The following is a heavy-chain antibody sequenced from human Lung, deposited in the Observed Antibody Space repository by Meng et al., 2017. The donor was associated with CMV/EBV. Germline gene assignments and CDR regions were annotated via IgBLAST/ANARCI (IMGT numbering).Heavy chain of an antibody. CDR3: AKGLRYYYGMDV. J-gene: IGHJ6*02. CDR2: ISWDGGST. D-gene: IGHD6-19*01. V-gene: IGHV3-43D*03. Sequence: GESLKISCAASGFTFDDYAMHWVRQAPGKGLEWVSLISWDGGSTYYADSVKGRFTISRDNSKNSLYLQMNSLRAEDTALYYCAKGLRYYYGMDVWGQGTTVXVSS. CDR1: GFTFDDYA.